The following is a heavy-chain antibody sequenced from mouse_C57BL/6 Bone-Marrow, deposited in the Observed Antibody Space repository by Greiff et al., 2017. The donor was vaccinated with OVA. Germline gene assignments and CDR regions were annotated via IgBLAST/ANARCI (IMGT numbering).Heavy chain of an antibody. CDR2: INPYNGGT. CDR1: GYTFTDYY. V-gene: IGHV1-19*01. J-gene: IGHJ3*01. D-gene: IGHD1-1*01. CDR3: ARKTSSSGSSYGCAY. Sequence: EVQLQQSGPVLVKPGASVKMSCKASGYTFTDYYMNWVKQSHGKSLEWIGVINPYNGGTSYNQKFKGKATLTVDKSSSTAYMELNSLTSEDSAVYYCARKTSSSGSSYGCAYWGQGTLVTVSA.